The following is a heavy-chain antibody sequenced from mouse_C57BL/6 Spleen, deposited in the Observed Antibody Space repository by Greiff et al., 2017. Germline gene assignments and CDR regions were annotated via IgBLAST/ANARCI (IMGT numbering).Heavy chain of an antibody. CDR1: GYTFTDYE. Sequence: QVQLKQSGAELVRPGASVTLSCKASGYTFTDYEMHWVKQTPVHGLEWIGAIDPETCGTAYNQKFKGKAILTADKSSSTAYMELRSLTSEDSAVYYCTTNSDYWGQGTTLTVSS. V-gene: IGHV1-15*01. D-gene: IGHD4-1*01. CDR2: IDPETCGT. CDR3: TTNSDY. J-gene: IGHJ2*01.